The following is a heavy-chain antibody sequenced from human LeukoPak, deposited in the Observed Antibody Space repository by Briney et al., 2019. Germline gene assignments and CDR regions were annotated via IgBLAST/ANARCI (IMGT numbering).Heavy chain of an antibody. CDR1: RFTFNSYA. Sequence: GGSLRLSCAASRFTFNSYAMSWVRQAPGKGLEWVSVIGGSNGITFYVGSVKGRFTISRDNAKNSLYLQLNSLRAEDTALYYCARDNPPDYWGQGTLVTVSS. J-gene: IGHJ4*02. V-gene: IGHV3-23*01. CDR3: ARDNPPDY. CDR2: IGGSNGIT.